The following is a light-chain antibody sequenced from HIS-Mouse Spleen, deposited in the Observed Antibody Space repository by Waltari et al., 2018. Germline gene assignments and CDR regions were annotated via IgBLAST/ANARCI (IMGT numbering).Light chain of an antibody. CDR3: YSTDSSGNHRV. CDR1: ALPTKS. V-gene: IGLV3-10*01. CDR2: EDS. J-gene: IGLJ2*01. Sequence: YELPQPPSVSVSPGQTARITCSGDALPTKSAYWYQQKSGQAPVLVIYEDSKRPSGIPERFSGSSSGTMATLTISGAQVEDEADYYCYSTDSSGNHRVFGGGTKLTVL.